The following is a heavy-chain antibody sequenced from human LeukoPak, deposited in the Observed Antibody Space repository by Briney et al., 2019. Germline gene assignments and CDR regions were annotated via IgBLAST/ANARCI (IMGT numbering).Heavy chain of an antibody. CDR3: AGHFGAWHYFDY. V-gene: IGHV3-23*01. Sequence: RGSLRLSCAASGFTFSSYAMSWVRQAPGKGLEWVSTISGSGGSTYYADSVKGRSTISRDNSKNTLYLQMNSLRPEDTAVYYCAGHFGAWHYFDYWGQGTLVTVSS. D-gene: IGHD3-3*01. CDR1: GFTFSSYA. CDR2: ISGSGGST. J-gene: IGHJ4*02.